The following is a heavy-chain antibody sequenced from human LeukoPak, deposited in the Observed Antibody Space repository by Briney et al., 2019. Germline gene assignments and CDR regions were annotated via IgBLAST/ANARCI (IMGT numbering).Heavy chain of an antibody. J-gene: IGHJ5*02. Sequence: SETLSLTCAVYGGSFSGYYWSWIRQPPGKGLEWIGEINHSGSTNYNPSLKSRVTISVDTSKNQFSLKLSSVTAADTAVYYCAKGRWILWFGERGNWFDPWGQGTLVTVSS. CDR2: INHSGST. CDR1: GGSFSGYY. D-gene: IGHD3-10*01. V-gene: IGHV4-34*01. CDR3: AKGRWILWFGERGNWFDP.